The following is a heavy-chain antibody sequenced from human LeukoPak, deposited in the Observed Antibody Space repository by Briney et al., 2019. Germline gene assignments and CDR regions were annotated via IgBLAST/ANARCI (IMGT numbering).Heavy chain of an antibody. CDR3: VKDSFRGTEYSGSWLLGSDYFDY. J-gene: IGHJ4*02. D-gene: IGHD6-13*01. CDR2: ISSSSSTI. V-gene: IGHV3-48*01. CDR1: GFTFSSYS. Sequence: PGGSLRLSCAASGFTFSSYSMNWVRQVPGKGLEWVSYISSSSSTIYYADSVKGRFTISRDNAKNSLYLQMNSLRAEDTAVYYCVKDSFRGTEYSGSWLLGSDYFDYWGQGTLVTVSS.